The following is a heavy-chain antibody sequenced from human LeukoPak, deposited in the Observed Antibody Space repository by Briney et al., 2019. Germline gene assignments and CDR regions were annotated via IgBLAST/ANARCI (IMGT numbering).Heavy chain of an antibody. V-gene: IGHV3-23*01. CDR3: AKDPETYSSRWFDS. J-gene: IGHJ5*01. CDR2: LSDHGGSP. CDR1: GFTFSSYA. Sequence: GGSLRLSCAASGFTFSSYAMSWVREAPGKGLEWVSSLSDHGGSPYYADSVKGRFTISRDNSKNTLYLHMNRLRVEDTAVYYCAKDPETYSSRWFDSWGQGTLVTVSS. D-gene: IGHD2-21*01.